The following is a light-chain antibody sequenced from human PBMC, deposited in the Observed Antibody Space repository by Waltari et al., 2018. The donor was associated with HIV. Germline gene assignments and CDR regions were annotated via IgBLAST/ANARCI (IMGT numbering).Light chain of an antibody. V-gene: IGLV2-8*01. CDR1: SSDVGGYNY. CDR3: SSYAGSNNRV. CDR2: EVN. Sequence: QSALTQPPSASGSPGQSVTISCTGTSSDVGGYNYVSWYQPHPGKAPQLMIYEVNKRPSGVPDRFSGAKSGNTASLTVSGLQAEDEADYYCSSYAGSNNRVFGGGTKLTVL. J-gene: IGLJ2*01.